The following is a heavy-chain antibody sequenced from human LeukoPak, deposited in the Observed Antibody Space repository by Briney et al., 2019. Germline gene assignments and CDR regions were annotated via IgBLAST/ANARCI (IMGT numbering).Heavy chain of an antibody. CDR2: IYVTGNT. D-gene: IGHD3-3*01. Sequence: PSETLSLTCTISGDSINNYNWNWLRQPAGKGLEWLGRIYVTGNTNYNPSLKSRVAMSVDTSKNHFSLRLTSVTAADTAVYYCARAFTIFGAGGFDVWGQGTFVTVSS. CDR3: ARAFTIFGAGGFDV. V-gene: IGHV4-4*07. CDR1: GDSINNYN. J-gene: IGHJ3*01.